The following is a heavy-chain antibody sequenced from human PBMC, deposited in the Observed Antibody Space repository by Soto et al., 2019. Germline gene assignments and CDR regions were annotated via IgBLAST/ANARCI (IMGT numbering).Heavy chain of an antibody. V-gene: IGHV3-9*01. CDR2: ISWNSGSI. CDR3: AKATYYDYVWGSYRYQEAFDI. Sequence: PGGSLRLSCAASGFTFDDYAMHWVRQAPGKGLEWVSGISWNSGSIGYADSVKGRFTISRDNAKNSLYLQMNSLRAEDTALYYCAKATYYDYVWGSYRYQEAFDIWGQGTMVTVSS. CDR1: GFTFDDYA. J-gene: IGHJ3*02. D-gene: IGHD3-16*02.